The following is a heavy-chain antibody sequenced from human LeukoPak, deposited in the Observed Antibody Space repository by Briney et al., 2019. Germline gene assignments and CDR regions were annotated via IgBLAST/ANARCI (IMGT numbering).Heavy chain of an antibody. V-gene: IGHV4-59*01. CDR3: ARYYSSGWYYFDY. Sequence: PSETLSLTCTVSGGSISSYYWSWIRQPPGKGLEWIGYINYSGSTNYNPSLKSRVTISVDTSKDQFSLKLSSVTAADTAVYYWARYYSSGWYYFDYWGQGTLVTVSS. CDR2: INYSGST. J-gene: IGHJ4*02. CDR1: GGSISSYY. D-gene: IGHD6-19*01.